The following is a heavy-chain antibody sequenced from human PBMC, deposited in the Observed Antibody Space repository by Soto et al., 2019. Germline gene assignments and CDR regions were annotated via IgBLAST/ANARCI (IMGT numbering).Heavy chain of an antibody. J-gene: IGHJ4*02. Sequence: ASVKVSCKASGYTFTSYAMHWVRQAPGQRLEWMGWINAGNGNTKYSQKFQGRVTITRDTSASTAYMELSSLRSEDTAVYYCARGLWRSNYDGPRGYWGQGSLVTVPS. CDR1: GYTFTSYA. D-gene: IGHD4-4*01. CDR3: ARGLWRSNYDGPRGY. V-gene: IGHV1-3*01. CDR2: INAGNGNT.